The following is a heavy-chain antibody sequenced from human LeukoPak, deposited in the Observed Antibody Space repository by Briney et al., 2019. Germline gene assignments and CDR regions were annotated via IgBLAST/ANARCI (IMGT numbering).Heavy chain of an antibody. CDR2: LSYDGSNK. Sequence: PGRSLRLSCAASGFTFSSYAMHWVRQAPGKGLEWVAVLSYDGSNKYYADSVKGRFTISRDNSKNTLYLQMNSLRAEDTAVYYCASAMTTVTSYYYYYMDVWGKGTTVTVSS. J-gene: IGHJ6*03. V-gene: IGHV3-30*01. CDR1: GFTFSSYA. CDR3: ASAMTTVTSYYYYYMDV. D-gene: IGHD4-17*01.